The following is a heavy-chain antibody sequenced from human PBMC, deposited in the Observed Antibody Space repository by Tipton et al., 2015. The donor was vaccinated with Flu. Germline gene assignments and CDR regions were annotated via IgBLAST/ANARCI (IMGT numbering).Heavy chain of an antibody. CDR1: GFTFSRYA. V-gene: IGHV3-23*01. CDR2: VSGGGGTR. D-gene: IGHD3-9*01. Sequence: SLRLSCAASGFTFSRYAMSWVRQAPGKGLEWVSAVSGGGGTRYFADSVKGRFTISRDNIKNTLYLQMNSLRAEDTAVYYCARGYDILTGGGGYFDYWGQGTLVTVSS. J-gene: IGHJ4*02. CDR3: ARGYDILTGGGGYFDY.